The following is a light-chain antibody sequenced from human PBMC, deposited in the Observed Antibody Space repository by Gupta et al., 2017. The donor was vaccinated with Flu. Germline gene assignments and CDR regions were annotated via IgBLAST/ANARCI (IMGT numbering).Light chain of an antibody. CDR3: GSWDDSLNGPV. Sequence: QSVLTQPPSASGTPGQRVTISCSGSSSNIGNNPVNWYQQLPGMAPKLLIYSNSQRPSGVPDRFSGSKSDTAASLAISGLQSEDEADVYCGSWDDSLNGPVFGEGTKLTVL. J-gene: IGLJ2*01. V-gene: IGLV1-44*01. CDR2: SNS. CDR1: SSNIGNNP.